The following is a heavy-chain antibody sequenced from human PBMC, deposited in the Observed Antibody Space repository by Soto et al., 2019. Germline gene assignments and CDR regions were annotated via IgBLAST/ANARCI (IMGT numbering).Heavy chain of an antibody. CDR1: GFSFNKYA. CDR2: ISATGGST. D-gene: IGHD5-12*01. V-gene: IGHV3-64*04. CDR3: VKDRVPGAYGNYYGMDV. J-gene: IGHJ6*02. Sequence: PGGSLRLSCAASGFSFNKYAMHWVCQAPGTGLEYVSGISATGGSTSHADSVKGRFTISRDNSKDTLNLEMNSLRAEDTAIYYCVKDRVPGAYGNYYGMDVWGQGTTVTVSS.